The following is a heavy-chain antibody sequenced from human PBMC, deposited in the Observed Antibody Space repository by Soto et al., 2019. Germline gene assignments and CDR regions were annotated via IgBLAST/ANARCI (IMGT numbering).Heavy chain of an antibody. CDR2: IKQDGSVK. Sequence: EVQLVESGGGLVQPGGSLRLSCAASGFTLSNYWMCWVRQAPGKGLEWVANIKQDGSVKYCLDSVKGRFTISRDNAKNSLYLEMNSLGAEDTAVYYCARVALWFEESNYYYYMDVWGAGTTVTVSS. D-gene: IGHD2-21*01. V-gene: IGHV3-7*01. CDR3: ARVALWFEESNYYYYMDV. J-gene: IGHJ6*03. CDR1: GFTLSNYW.